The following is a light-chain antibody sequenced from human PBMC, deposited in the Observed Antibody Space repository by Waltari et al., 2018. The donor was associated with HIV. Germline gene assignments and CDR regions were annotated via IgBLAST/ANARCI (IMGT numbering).Light chain of an antibody. V-gene: IGLV6-57*01. Sequence: FMLTQPRSVSESPGKTVTIPCTRSSGRIGSNYVQWYQQRPGSSPTTVIYEDDQRPSGVPGRFSGSIDRSSNSASLTISGLMTEDEADYYCQSYDSNTRIFGTGTKVTVL. CDR2: EDD. CDR3: QSYDSNTRI. CDR1: SGRIGSNY. J-gene: IGLJ1*01.